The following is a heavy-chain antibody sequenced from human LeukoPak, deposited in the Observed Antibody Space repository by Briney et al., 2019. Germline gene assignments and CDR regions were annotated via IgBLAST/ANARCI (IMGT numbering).Heavy chain of an antibody. CDR1: GFTFSSYG. CDR2: IRYDGSNK. Sequence: GGSLRLFCAASGFTFSSYGMHWVPHAPGQGLEWGTIIRYDGSNKYYADSVKGRFTISRDNSKNTLYLQMNSLRAEDTAVYYCAKDRGYSYGYYDYWGQGTLVTVSS. J-gene: IGHJ4*02. V-gene: IGHV3-30*02. D-gene: IGHD5-18*01. CDR3: AKDRGYSYGYYDY.